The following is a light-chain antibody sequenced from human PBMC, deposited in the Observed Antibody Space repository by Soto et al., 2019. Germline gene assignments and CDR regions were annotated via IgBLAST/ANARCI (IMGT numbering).Light chain of an antibody. CDR3: ETWDSNIPYV. J-gene: IGLJ1*01. CDR1: SGHSSYI. V-gene: IGLV4-60*03. CDR2: LEGSGSY. Sequence: QTVVTQSSSASASLGSSVKLTCTLSSGHSSYIIAWHQQQPGKAPRYLMKLEGSGSYNKGSGVPDRFSGSSSGADRYLTISNLQSEDEADYYCETWDSNIPYVFGTGTKLTVL.